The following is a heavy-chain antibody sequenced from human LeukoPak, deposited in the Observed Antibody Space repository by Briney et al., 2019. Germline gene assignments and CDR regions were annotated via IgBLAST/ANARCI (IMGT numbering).Heavy chain of an antibody. CDR1: GYSFTSYW. CDR3: ARPVEMATLITFHI. D-gene: IGHD5-24*01. V-gene: IGHV5-51*01. Sequence: GESLKISCKGSGYSFTSYWIGWVRQMPGKGLESMGIIYPDDSDTRYSPSFQGQVTISADRSTSTAYLQWSSLKASDTAVYYCARPVEMATLITFHIWGQGTLVTVSS. CDR2: IYPDDSDT. J-gene: IGHJ3*02.